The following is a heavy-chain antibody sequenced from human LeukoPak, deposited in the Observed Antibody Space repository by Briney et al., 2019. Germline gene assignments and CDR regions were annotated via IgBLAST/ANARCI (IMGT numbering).Heavy chain of an antibody. CDR2: INHSGST. CDR1: GGSFSGYY. CDR3: ATGRGRHSSSWYYFDY. J-gene: IGHJ4*02. V-gene: IGHV4-34*01. D-gene: IGHD6-13*01. Sequence: SETLSLTCAVYGGSFSGYYWSWIRQPPGKGLEWIGGINHSGSTNYNPSPKSRVTISVDTSKNQFSLKLSSVTAADTAVYYCATGRGRHSSSWYYFDYWGQGTLVTVSS.